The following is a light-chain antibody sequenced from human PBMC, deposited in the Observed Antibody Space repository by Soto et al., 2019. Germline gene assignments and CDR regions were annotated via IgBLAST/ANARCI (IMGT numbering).Light chain of an antibody. Sequence: QSVLTQPRSVSGPPGQSVSISCSGTSSDVGTYNYVSWYQQHPGKAPKLMIYDVSKRPSGVPDRFSGSKSGNTASLTISGLQSEVEADYYCCSYAGGYTHAVFGGGTKLTVL. CDR1: SSDVGTYNY. J-gene: IGLJ2*01. CDR3: CSYAGGYTHAV. V-gene: IGLV2-11*01. CDR2: DVS.